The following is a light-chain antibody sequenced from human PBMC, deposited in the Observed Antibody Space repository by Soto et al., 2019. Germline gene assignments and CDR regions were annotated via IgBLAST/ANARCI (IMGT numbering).Light chain of an antibody. J-gene: IGLJ3*02. CDR3: GTWDNGRSAWV. CDR1: SSNIGNNY. V-gene: IGLV1-51*02. Sequence: QSVLTQPPSVSAAPGQKVTISCSGSSSNIGNNYVSWYQQLPGTAPKLLIYENNKRPSGIPDRFSGSKSGTSATLGITGLQTGDEADYYCGTWDNGRSAWVLGGGTKLTVL. CDR2: ENN.